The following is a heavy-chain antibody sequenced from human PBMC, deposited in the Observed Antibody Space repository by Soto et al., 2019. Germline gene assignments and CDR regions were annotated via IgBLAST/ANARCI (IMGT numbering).Heavy chain of an antibody. J-gene: IGHJ3*02. V-gene: IGHV1-69*12. Sequence: QVQLVQSGAEVKKPGSSVKVSCKASGGTFSSYAISWVRQAPGQGLEWMGGIIPIFGTANYAQKFQGRVTITADDSTSTAYMELSSLRSEDTAVYYCARDGYYYDSSGYHHDAFDIWGQGTMVTVSS. CDR1: GGTFSSYA. CDR2: IIPIFGTA. CDR3: ARDGYYYDSSGYHHDAFDI. D-gene: IGHD3-22*01.